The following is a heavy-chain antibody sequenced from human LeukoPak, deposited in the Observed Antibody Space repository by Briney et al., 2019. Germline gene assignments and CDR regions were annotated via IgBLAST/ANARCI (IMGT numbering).Heavy chain of an antibody. CDR3: ARADAASGRWADFDY. V-gene: IGHV3-21*01. Sequence: GGSLRLSCAASGFTFSSYSMNWVRQAPGKGLEWVSSISSSSSYIYYADSVKGRFTISRDNAKNSLYLQMNSLRAEDTAVYYCARADAASGRWADFDYWGQGTLVTVSS. CDR2: ISSSSSYI. D-gene: IGHD6-13*01. CDR1: GFTFSSYS. J-gene: IGHJ4*02.